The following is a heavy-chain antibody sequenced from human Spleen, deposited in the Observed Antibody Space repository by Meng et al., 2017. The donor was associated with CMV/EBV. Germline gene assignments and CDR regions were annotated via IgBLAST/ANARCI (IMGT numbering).Heavy chain of an antibody. V-gene: IGHV3-66*01. CDR1: GFPFGDYA. CDR2: IYSSGRT. D-gene: IGHD5-18*01. Sequence: GGSLRLSCTASGFPFGDYAMSLVRQAPGKGLECVSVIYSSGRTYYADSVQGRFTISRDNAKNTLYLEMNSLRVEDTAEYYCVRGGRIQLWLEYWGQGTLVTVSS. J-gene: IGHJ4*02. CDR3: VRGGRIQLWLEY.